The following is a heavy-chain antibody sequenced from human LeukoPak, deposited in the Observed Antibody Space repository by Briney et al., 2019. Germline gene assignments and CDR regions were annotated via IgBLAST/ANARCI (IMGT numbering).Heavy chain of an antibody. CDR1: GGSFSGYF. CDR2: MFHSGST. J-gene: IGHJ4*02. D-gene: IGHD1-20*01. Sequence: SETLSLTCAVYGGSFSGYFWSWIRQPPGKGLEWIGSMFHSGSTYYNPSLKSRVTMSVDTSKNQFSLKLSSVTAADTAVYYCARVRYNWNRDFDYWGQGTLVTVSS. CDR3: ARVRYNWNRDFDY. V-gene: IGHV4-34*12.